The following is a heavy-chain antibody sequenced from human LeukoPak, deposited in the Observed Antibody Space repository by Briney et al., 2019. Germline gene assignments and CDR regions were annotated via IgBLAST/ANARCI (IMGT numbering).Heavy chain of an antibody. D-gene: IGHD6-19*01. V-gene: IGHV3-23*01. CDR1: GFTFSSYA. Sequence: GGSLRLSCAASGFTFSSYAMSWVRQAPGKGLEWVSAISGSGGSTYYADSVKGRFTISRDNSKNTLYMQMNSLRAEDTAVYYCAKWGSIAVVQPGRNYYYYGMDVWGQGTTVTVSS. J-gene: IGHJ6*02. CDR2: ISGSGGST. CDR3: AKWGSIAVVQPGRNYYYYGMDV.